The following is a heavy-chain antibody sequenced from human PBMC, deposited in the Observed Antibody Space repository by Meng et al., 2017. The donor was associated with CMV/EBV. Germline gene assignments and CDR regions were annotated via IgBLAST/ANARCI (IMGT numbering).Heavy chain of an antibody. V-gene: IGHV3-21*01. Sequence: AASGFTCSSYSMNWVRQTPGKGLEWVSSISSSSSYIYYADSVKGRFTISRDNAKNSLYLQMNSLRAEDTAVYYCAREAGGAPWWLDPWGQGTLVTVSS. J-gene: IGHJ5*02. CDR2: ISSSSSYI. CDR3: AREAGGAPWWLDP. CDR1: GFTCSSYS. D-gene: IGHD6-13*01.